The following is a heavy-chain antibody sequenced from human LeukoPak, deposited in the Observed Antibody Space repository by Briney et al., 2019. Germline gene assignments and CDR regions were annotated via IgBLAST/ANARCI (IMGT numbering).Heavy chain of an antibody. CDR2: NYPDDSDS. Sequence: GESLKISCKGSGYRFATSWIAWVRQMPGKGLEWMGINYPDDSDSRYSPSFEGQVTFSVDKSISTAYLQWSSLKASDTAIYYCARGAYGSGSSYNYYGMDVWGQGTPVTVSS. CDR3: ARGAYGSGSSYNYYGMDV. D-gene: IGHD3-10*01. J-gene: IGHJ6*02. V-gene: IGHV5-51*01. CDR1: GYRFATSW.